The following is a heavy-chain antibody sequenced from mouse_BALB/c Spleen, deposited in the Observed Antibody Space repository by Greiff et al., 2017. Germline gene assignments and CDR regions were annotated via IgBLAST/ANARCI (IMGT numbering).Heavy chain of an antibody. CDR3: ARNLYYASRPLYYAMDY. J-gene: IGHJ4*01. CDR1: GFSLTSYG. D-gene: IGHD1-1*01. CDR2: IWSGGST. Sequence: VQLQQSGPGLVQPPQSLSITCTVSGFSLTSYGVHWVRQSPGKGLEWLGVIWSGGSTDYNAAFISRLSISKDNSKSQVFFKMNSLQANDTAIYYCARNLYYASRPLYYAMDYWGQGTSVTVSS. V-gene: IGHV2-2*02.